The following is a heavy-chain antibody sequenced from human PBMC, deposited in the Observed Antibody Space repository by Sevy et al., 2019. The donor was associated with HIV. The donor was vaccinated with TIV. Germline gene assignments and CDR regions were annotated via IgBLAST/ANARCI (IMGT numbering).Heavy chain of an antibody. V-gene: IGHV1-69*13. Sequence: ASVKVSCKASGGTFSSYAISWVRQAPGQGLEWMGGIIPIFGTANYAQKFQGRVTITADESTSTAYMELSSLSSEDTAVYYCARGAFYYGSGSYSGYYGMDVWGQGTTVTVSS. D-gene: IGHD3-10*01. CDR2: IIPIFGTA. J-gene: IGHJ6*02. CDR1: GGTFSSYA. CDR3: ARGAFYYGSGSYSGYYGMDV.